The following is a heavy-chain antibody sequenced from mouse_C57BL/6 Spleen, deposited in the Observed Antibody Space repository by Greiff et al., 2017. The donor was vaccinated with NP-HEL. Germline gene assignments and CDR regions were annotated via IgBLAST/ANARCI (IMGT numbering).Heavy chain of an antibody. Sequence: EVQLVESGGGLVKPGGSLKLSCAASGFTFSSYAMSWVRQTPEKRLEWVATISDGGSYTYYPDNVKGRFTISRDNAKNNLYLQMSHLKSEDTAMYYCARDQRSTTEIFFAYWGQGTLVTVSA. J-gene: IGHJ3*01. CDR1: GFTFSSYA. CDR2: ISDGGSYT. CDR3: ARDQRSTTEIFFAY. V-gene: IGHV5-4*01. D-gene: IGHD2-1*01.